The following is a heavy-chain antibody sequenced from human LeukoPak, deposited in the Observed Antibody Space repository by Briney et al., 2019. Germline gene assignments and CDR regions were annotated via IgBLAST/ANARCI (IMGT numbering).Heavy chain of an antibody. J-gene: IGHJ4*02. D-gene: IGHD2-2*03. CDR3: ARAPAGYCSSTSCARFDY. Sequence: PSETLSLTCAVYGGSFSGYYWSWIRQPPAKGLEWTGEINLCESTNYNQSLTRRVTISVDTSKNQFSLKLSSVTAADTAVYYCARAPAGYCSSTSCARFDYWGQGTLVTVSS. CDR1: GGSFSGYY. CDR2: INLCEST. V-gene: IGHV4-34*01.